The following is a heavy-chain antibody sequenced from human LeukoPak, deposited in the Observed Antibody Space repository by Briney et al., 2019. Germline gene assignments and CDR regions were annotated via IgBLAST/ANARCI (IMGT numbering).Heavy chain of an antibody. Sequence: SETLSLTCSVSGGSISTYYWSWVRQPPGKGLEWIGYFYYSGSTIYNPSLKSRVTISVDTSKNQFSLKMSSVTAADTAVYYCARDLSRSGWYDPFDYWGQGTLVTVSS. J-gene: IGHJ4*02. CDR2: FYYSGST. V-gene: IGHV4-59*12. D-gene: IGHD6-19*01. CDR3: ARDLSRSGWYDPFDY. CDR1: GGSISTYY.